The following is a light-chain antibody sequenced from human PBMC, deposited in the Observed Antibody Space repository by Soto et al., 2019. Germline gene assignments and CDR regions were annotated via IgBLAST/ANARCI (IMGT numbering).Light chain of an antibody. J-gene: IGKJ1*01. V-gene: IGKV3-15*01. CDR1: QSVNSK. CDR3: QHFGNSLWT. CDR2: GVS. Sequence: EIVMTQSPATLSVSPGERATLSCRASQSVNSKLAWFQQKPGQAPSLLIYGVSTRATGVPVRFSGSRSGPEFTLTINSLQSEDFAIYYCQHFGNSLWTFGQGTKV.